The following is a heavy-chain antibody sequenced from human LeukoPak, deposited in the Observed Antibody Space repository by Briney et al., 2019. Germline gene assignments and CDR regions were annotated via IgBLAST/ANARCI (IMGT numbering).Heavy chain of an antibody. V-gene: IGHV3-21*01. CDR3: ARAPWGRQQLVQPLDY. Sequence: PGGSLRLSCAASGFTFSSYSMNWVRQAPGKGLEWVSSISSSSSYIYYADSVKGRFTISRDNAKNSLYLQMNSLRAEDTAVYYCARAPWGRQQLVQPLDYWGQGTLVTVSS. CDR2: ISSSSSYI. D-gene: IGHD6-13*01. CDR1: GFTFSSYS. J-gene: IGHJ4*02.